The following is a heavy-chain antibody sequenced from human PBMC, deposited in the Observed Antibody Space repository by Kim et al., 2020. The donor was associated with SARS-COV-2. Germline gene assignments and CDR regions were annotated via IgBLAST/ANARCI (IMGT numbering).Heavy chain of an antibody. CDR1: GFTVSSNY. Sequence: GGSLRLSCAASGFTVSSNYMSWVRQAPGKGLEWVSFSYSGGSTYYADSVMGRFTISRHNSKNTLYLQMNSVRAEDTAVYCCSRGDGGHTSKYGRCDIW. CDR2: SYSGGST. J-gene: IGHJ3*02. V-gene: IGHV3-53*04. D-gene: IGHD2-15*01. CDR3: SRGDGGHTSKYGRCDI.